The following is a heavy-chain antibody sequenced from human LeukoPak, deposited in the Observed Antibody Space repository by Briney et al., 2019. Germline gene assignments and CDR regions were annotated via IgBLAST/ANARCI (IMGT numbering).Heavy chain of an antibody. J-gene: IGHJ4*02. D-gene: IGHD6-13*01. CDR2: INHSGST. CDR3: ARDLVSSRATGPWGY. Sequence: SETLSLTCAVYGGSFSGYYWSWIRQPPGKGLEWIGEINHSGSTNYNPSLKSRVTISVDTSKNQFSLKLSSVTAADTAVYYCARDLVSSRATGPWGYWGQGTLVTVSS. V-gene: IGHV4-34*01. CDR1: GGSFSGYY.